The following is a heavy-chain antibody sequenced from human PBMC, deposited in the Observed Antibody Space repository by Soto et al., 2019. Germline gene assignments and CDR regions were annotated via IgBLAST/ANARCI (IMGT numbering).Heavy chain of an antibody. CDR2: ISYDNGDNK. CDR3: ARTRVVSGTPDFDY. J-gene: IGHJ4*02. CDR1: GFTFSSFS. D-gene: IGHD4-4*01. V-gene: IGHV3-30-3*01. Sequence: QVQLVESGGGVVPPGTSLRLSCAASGFTFSSFSMHWVRQAPGKGLEWVAVISYDNGDNKYYADSVRGRFTVSRDNXKNTLYLQMISLRPEDTAVYYCARTRVVSGTPDFDYWGQGTLVTVSS.